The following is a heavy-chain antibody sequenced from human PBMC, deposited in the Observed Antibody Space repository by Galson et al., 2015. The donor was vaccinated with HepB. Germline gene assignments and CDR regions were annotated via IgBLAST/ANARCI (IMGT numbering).Heavy chain of an antibody. CDR1: GFTFRGST. D-gene: IGHD3-3*01. J-gene: IGHJ4*02. Sequence: SLRLSCAASGFTFRGSTMRWVRQASGARLELVARIRSKANRNAAAYAPPVKARFTICRDDSKKTRYLQMYSLKTEVTAVDYCTRHVTEDYDFWSGYPSSPFDYWGQGTLVTVSS. CDR3: TRHVTEDYDFWSGYPSSPFDY. CDR2: IRSKANRNAA. V-gene: IGHV3-73*01.